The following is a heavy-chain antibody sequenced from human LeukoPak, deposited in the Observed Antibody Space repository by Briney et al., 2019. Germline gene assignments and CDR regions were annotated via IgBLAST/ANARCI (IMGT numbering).Heavy chain of an antibody. J-gene: IGHJ4*02. CDR1: GGSISSYY. CDR3: ARAPAVCGGTCPFDS. V-gene: IGHV4-4*07. D-gene: IGHD2-15*01. CDR2: IYTSGSS. Sequence: SETLSLTCTVSGGSISSYYWSWIRQPAGKGLVWIGRIYTSGSSNYNPSLRSRVPVSVDTSKNLFSLKLISVTAADTAVYYCARAPAVCGGTCPFDSWGQGTLVTVSS.